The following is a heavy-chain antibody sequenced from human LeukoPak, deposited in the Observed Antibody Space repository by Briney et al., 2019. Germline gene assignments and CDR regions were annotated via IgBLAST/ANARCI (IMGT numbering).Heavy chain of an antibody. CDR2: INHSGST. V-gene: IGHV4-34*01. J-gene: IGHJ4*02. CDR3: ARWAIAVAGLLDY. Sequence: TSETLSLTCAVYGGSFSGYYWSWIRQPPGKGLEWIGEINHSGSTNYNPSLKSRVTISVDTSKNQFSLKLSSVTAADTAVYYCARWAIAVAGLLDYWGQGTLVTVSS. D-gene: IGHD6-19*01. CDR1: GGSFSGYY.